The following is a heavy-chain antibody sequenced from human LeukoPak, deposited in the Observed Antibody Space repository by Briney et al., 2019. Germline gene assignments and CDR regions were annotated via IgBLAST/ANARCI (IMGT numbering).Heavy chain of an antibody. J-gene: IGHJ4*02. CDR1: GFTFSSYA. CDR3: AKGCDTSCFHFDF. Sequence: PGRSLRLSCAASGFTFSSYAMHWVRQAPGKGLEWVAVISYDGSNKYYADSVKGRFTISRDNSRNMLFLQMNTVRPEDSAVYYCAKGCDTSCFHFDFWGQGILVTVSS. V-gene: IGHV3-30-3*01. CDR2: ISYDGSNK. D-gene: IGHD2-2*01.